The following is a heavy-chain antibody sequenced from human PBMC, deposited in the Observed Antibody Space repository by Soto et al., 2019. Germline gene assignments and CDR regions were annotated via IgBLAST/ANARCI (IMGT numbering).Heavy chain of an antibody. CDR2: IIPILGIA. J-gene: IGHJ3*02. CDR1: GGTFSSYT. CDR3: ARLIVGATTNAFDI. Sequence: QVQLVQSGAEVKKPGSSVKVSCKASGGTFSSYTISWVRQAPGQGLEWMGRIIPILGIANYAQKFQGRVTIPADKSTSTAYMELSSLRSEDTAVYYCARLIVGATTNAFDIWGQGTMVTVSS. V-gene: IGHV1-69*02. D-gene: IGHD1-26*01.